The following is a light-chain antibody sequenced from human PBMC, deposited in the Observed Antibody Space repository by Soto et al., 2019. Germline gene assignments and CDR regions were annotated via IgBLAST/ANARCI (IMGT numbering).Light chain of an antibody. CDR3: QQYGSSSIT. V-gene: IGKV1-39*01. CDR1: QSITTY. CDR2: AAS. Sequence: DSQMTHSPSSLSASVGDRVTITCRASQSITTYLSWSQHKPGKAPKVLIYAASSLQTGVPSRFSGSGSGTDFTLTISRLEPEDFAVYYCQQYGSSSITFGQGTRLEIK. J-gene: IGKJ5*01.